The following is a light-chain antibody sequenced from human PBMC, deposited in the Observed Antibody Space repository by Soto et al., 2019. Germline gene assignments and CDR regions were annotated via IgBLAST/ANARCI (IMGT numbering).Light chain of an antibody. J-gene: IGKJ5*01. V-gene: IGKV3-15*01. Sequence: EVVLTQSPVTLSLSPGEIATLSCGSSQIILTKLSWYRQKPGQAPRLLIYGASTRATGIPARFSGSGSGTEFTLTISSLQSEDFEIYYCQQYNNWPITFGQGTRLEIK. CDR3: QQYNNWPIT. CDR1: QIILTK. CDR2: GAS.